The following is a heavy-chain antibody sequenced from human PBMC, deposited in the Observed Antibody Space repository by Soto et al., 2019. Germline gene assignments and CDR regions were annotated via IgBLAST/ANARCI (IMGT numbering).Heavy chain of an antibody. Sequence: QVQLQESGPGLVKPSGTLSLTCAVSGGSISSDHWWSWVRQPPGKGLEWIGEIFHSGRTNYNPSLKSRVTISMDKSDNQFSLKLSSVTAADTAVYYCARNPFDYWGQGTLVTVSS. CDR2: IFHSGRT. CDR3: ARNPFDY. V-gene: IGHV4-4*02. CDR1: GGSISSDHW. J-gene: IGHJ4*02.